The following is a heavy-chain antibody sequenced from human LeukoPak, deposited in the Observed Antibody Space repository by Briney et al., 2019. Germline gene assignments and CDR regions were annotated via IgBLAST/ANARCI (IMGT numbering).Heavy chain of an antibody. D-gene: IGHD6-13*01. J-gene: IGHJ6*02. CDR1: GFTFGDYA. Sequence: GGSLRLSCAASGFTFGDYAMHWVRQAPGKGLGWVSGISWKSNNIGYADSVKGRFTISRDNAKNSLYLQMNSLRTEDTALYYCARDRAGYFYAMDVWGQGTSVTVSS. CDR3: ARDRAGYFYAMDV. CDR2: ISWKSNNI. V-gene: IGHV3-9*01.